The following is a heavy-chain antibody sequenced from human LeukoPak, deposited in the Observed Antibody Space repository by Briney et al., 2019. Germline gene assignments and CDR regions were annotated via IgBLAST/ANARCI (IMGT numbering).Heavy chain of an antibody. J-gene: IGHJ4*02. V-gene: IGHV3-30-3*01. CDR2: ISYDGSNK. CDR1: GFTFNSYA. Sequence: PGRSLRLSCAASGFTFNSYAIHWVRQAPGKGLEWVAVISYDGSNKYYADSVKGRFTISRDNAKNSLYLQMNSLRAEDTAVYYCARDSSGIAAPRDYWGQGTLVTVSS. CDR3: ARDSSGIAAPRDY. D-gene: IGHD6-13*01.